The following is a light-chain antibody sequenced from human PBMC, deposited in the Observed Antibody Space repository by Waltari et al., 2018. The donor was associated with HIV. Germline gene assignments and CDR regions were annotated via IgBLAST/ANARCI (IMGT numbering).Light chain of an antibody. CDR3: QQYYSVPYT. CDR1: PKLLYIFNNMSY. CDR2: WAS. Sequence: DVVATQFPDTLAVSLGERATHNCKSSPKLLYIFNNMSYLAWYQQKAGQRPKLLIYWASTRESGVPDRFSGSGSGTDFTLTISSLQAEDVAVYYCQQYYSVPYTFGQGTKLEIK. V-gene: IGKV4-1*01. J-gene: IGKJ2*01.